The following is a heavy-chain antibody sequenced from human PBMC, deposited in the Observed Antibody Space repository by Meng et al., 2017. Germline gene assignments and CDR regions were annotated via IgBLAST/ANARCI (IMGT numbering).Heavy chain of an antibody. CDR2: MNPNSGNT. V-gene: IGHV1-8*01. D-gene: IGHD5-12*01. CDR1: GYTFTSYD. J-gene: IGHJ4*02. Sequence: QGQLVQSGSELKKPGASVKVSCKASGYTFTSYDINWVRQATGQGLEWMGWMNPNSGNTDYAQKFQGRVTMTRNTSINTAYMELSSLRSDDTAVYFCARANTYSGYDYGYWGQGTLVTVSS. CDR3: ARANTYSGYDYGY.